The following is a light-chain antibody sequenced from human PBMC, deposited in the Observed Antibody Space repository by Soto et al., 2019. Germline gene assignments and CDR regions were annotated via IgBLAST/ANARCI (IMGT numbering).Light chain of an antibody. CDR1: QSLLSPSTNKIY. CDR2: GTS. Sequence: DIVMTQSPDSLGVSLGERATINCRSSQSLLSPSTNKIYLAWYQQKSGQPPKVLIYGTSTRESGVPDRFSGSGSGTDFTLTISSLQAEDVAVYYCQQYYSTPYTFGQGTKVEIK. CDR3: QQYYSTPYT. V-gene: IGKV4-1*01. J-gene: IGKJ2*01.